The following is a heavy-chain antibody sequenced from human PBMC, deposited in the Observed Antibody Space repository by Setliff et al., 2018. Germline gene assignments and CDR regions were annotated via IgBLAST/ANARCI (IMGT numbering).Heavy chain of an antibody. D-gene: IGHD1-26*01. CDR3: TSEYHSGG. V-gene: IGHV3-7*01. J-gene: IGHJ4*02. Sequence: GESLKISCAASGFTFNCCWMRWVRQAPGKGLEWVANINEDGSVTSYMDSVKGRFTISRDNAKKSLYLQMNSLRVDDTAVYYCTSEYHSGGWGQGTLVTVSS. CDR1: GFTFNCCW. CDR2: INEDGSVT.